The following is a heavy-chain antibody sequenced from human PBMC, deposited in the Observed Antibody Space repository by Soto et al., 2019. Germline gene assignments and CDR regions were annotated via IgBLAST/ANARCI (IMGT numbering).Heavy chain of an antibody. D-gene: IGHD3-10*01. Sequence: EVQLLESGGGLVQPGGSLRLSCAASGFTFSSYAMSWVRQAPGKGLEWVSAISGSGGSTYYADSVKGLFTSSRDNSKNTLYLQMNSLRAEDTAVYYCAKDTTLLWFGASRTFDLWGRGTLVTVSS. V-gene: IGHV3-23*01. CDR1: GFTFSSYA. CDR3: AKDTTLLWFGASRTFDL. CDR2: ISGSGGST. J-gene: IGHJ2*01.